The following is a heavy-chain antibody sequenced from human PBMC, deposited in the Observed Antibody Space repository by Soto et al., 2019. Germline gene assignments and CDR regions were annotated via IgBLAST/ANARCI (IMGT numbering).Heavy chain of an antibody. CDR2: IYGNGDK. CDR1: GFSLTTVAVA. D-gene: IGHD2-15*01. Sequence: QITLRESGPTLVKPTQTLTLTCSFSGFSLTTVAVAVGWIRQPPGRALEWVALIYGNGDKYYNPSLNNRLTITQDTSKNQVVLTMTNMDPVDTATYYCTHRRNSCSGGTFHVWFDPWGQGTLVTVSS. J-gene: IGHJ5*02. V-gene: IGHV2-5*01. CDR3: THRRNSCSGGTFHVWFDP.